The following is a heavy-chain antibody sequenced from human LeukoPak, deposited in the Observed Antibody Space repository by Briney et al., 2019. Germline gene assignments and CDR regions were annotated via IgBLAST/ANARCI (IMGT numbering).Heavy chain of an antibody. CDR3: ARTNPVYGDYDY. CDR2: IYPDGST. Sequence: GWSPRLSCACSGLTHIDNQLSWLRPPPAREVTWVSVIYPDGSTYHADSVKGRFTISRDNSKNTLFLQMNTLRADDTAVYHCARTNPVYGDYDYWGQGTLVTVSS. J-gene: IGHJ4*02. V-gene: IGHV3-53*01. CDR1: GLTHIDNQ. D-gene: IGHD4-17*01.